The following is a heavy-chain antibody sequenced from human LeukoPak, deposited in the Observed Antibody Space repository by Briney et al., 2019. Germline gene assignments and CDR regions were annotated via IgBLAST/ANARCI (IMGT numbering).Heavy chain of an antibody. CDR2: IKQDGSEK. D-gene: IGHD3-9*01. CDR1: GFTFRNYW. V-gene: IGHV3-7*01. Sequence: GGSLRLSCAVSGFTFRNYWMSWVRQAPGKGLEWVANIKQDGSEKYYVDSVKGRFSISRDNAKNSLYLQMNSLRAEDTAVYYCARILSEQGYWGQGTLVTVSS. CDR3: ARILSEQGY. J-gene: IGHJ4*02.